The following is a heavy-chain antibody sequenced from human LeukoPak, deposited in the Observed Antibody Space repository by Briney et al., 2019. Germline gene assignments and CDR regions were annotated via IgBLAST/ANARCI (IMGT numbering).Heavy chain of an antibody. CDR1: GYTFTSYA. CDR3: AREGPYAPYYFDY. V-gene: IGHV1-3*03. D-gene: IGHD2-2*01. J-gene: IGHJ4*02. CDR2: INAGNGNT. Sequence: AASVKVSCKASGYTFTSYAMHWVRQAPGQRLEWMGWINAGNGNTKYSQEFQGRVTITRDTSASTAYMELSSLRSEDMAVYYCAREGPYAPYYFDYWGQGTLVTVSP.